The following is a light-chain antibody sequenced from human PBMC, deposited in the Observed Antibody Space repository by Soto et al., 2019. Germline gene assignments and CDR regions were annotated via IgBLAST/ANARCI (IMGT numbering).Light chain of an antibody. CDR1: QSVSNSY. CDR2: GAS. J-gene: IGKJ1*01. Sequence: ELVLTQSPGTLSLSPVERATLSCRSSQSVSNSYLAWYQQKPGQAPRLLIYGASTRATGIPDRFSGSGSGTDFTLTITRLEPEEFAVYYCKQYGSPSWTVGQGTKVDIK. CDR3: KQYGSPSWT. V-gene: IGKV3-20*01.